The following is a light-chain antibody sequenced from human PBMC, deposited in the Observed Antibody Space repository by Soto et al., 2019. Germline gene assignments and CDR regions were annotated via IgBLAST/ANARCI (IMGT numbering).Light chain of an antibody. Sequence: EIVLTQSPATLSLSPGERATLSCRASQSVSSYLAWYQQKPGQAPRLLIYDVSNRATGIPARFSGSGSGTDFTLTISSLEPEDFAVYYCQQRGEWPPGATFGQGTRLEIK. CDR3: QQRGEWPPGAT. CDR1: QSVSSY. CDR2: DVS. V-gene: IGKV3-11*01. J-gene: IGKJ5*01.